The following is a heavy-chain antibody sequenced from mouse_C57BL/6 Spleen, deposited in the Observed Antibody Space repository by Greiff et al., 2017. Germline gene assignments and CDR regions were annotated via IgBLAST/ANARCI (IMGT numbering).Heavy chain of an antibody. CDR1: GYTFTSYW. CDR2: IYPSDSET. J-gene: IGHJ3*01. V-gene: IGHV1-61*01. Sequence: QVQLQQPGAELVRPGSSVKLSCKASGYTFTSYWMDWVKQRPGQGLEWIGNIYPSDSETHYNQKFKDKATLTVDKSSSTAYMQLSSLTSEDSAVDYCARWVLRPCAYWGQGTLVTVSA. CDR3: ARWVLRPCAY. D-gene: IGHD2-3*01.